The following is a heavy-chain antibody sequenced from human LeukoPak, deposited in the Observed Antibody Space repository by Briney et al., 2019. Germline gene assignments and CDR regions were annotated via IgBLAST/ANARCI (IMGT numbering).Heavy chain of an antibody. D-gene: IGHD3-22*01. CDR3: ARDRSAQRCLILVVTSYFDY. CDR1: GFTFSSYE. V-gene: IGHV3-48*03. Sequence: PGRSLRLSXAASGFTFSSYEMNWVGQPPGKGLECVSYISSSWSTIYYADSVKGRFTISRDNATNSLYLQKNRLSAQDTAVYYCARDRSAQRCLILVVTSYFDYWGQGTLVTVSS. J-gene: IGHJ4*02. CDR2: ISSSWSTI.